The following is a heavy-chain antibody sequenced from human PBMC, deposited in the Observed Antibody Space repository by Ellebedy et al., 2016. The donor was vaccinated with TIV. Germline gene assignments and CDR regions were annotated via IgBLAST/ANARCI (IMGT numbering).Heavy chain of an antibody. CDR2: LYYTGST. CDR3: VSSVSVDAFDL. J-gene: IGHJ3*01. Sequence: SETLSLTCAVSGGSLSDNYWTWIRQPPGKGLEWIGYLYYTGSTNYNPSLKSRVTISVTTPRNQFSLKLSSVTVADTAVYYCVSSVSVDAFDLWGQGAMVTVSS. CDR1: GGSLSDNY. V-gene: IGHV4-59*01. D-gene: IGHD3-10*01.